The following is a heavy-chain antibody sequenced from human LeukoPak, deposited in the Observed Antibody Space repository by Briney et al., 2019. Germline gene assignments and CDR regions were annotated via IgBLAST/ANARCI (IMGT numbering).Heavy chain of an antibody. CDR3: ATRLGARVDY. V-gene: IGHV5-51*01. D-gene: IGHD3-16*01. J-gene: IGHJ4*02. Sequence: GESLQISCKGSGYIFTSYWIGCVRQLPGKGLEWMGIIYPGDSDTRYSPSFQGQVTISADNSISTTYLQWSSLKASDTAMYYCATRLGARVDYWGQGTLVTVSS. CDR2: IYPGDSDT. CDR1: GYIFTSYW.